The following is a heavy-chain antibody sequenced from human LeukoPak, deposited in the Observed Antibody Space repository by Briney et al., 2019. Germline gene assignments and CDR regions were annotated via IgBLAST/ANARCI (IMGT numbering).Heavy chain of an antibody. CDR1: GYTFTGYY. CDR2: INPNSGGT. V-gene: IGHV1-2*02. D-gene: IGHD2-2*01. Sequence: ALVKVSCKASGYTFTGYYMHWVRQAPGQGLEWMGWINPNSGGTNYAQKFQGRVTMTRDTSISTAYMELSRLRSDDTAVYYCARGRYCSSTSCAHFDYWGQGTLVTVSS. J-gene: IGHJ4*02. CDR3: ARGRYCSSTSCAHFDY.